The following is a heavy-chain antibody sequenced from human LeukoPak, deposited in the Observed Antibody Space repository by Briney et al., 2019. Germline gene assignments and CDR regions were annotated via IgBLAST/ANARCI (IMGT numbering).Heavy chain of an antibody. J-gene: IGHJ4*02. CDR1: GGSISSGGYY. V-gene: IGHV4-31*03. CDR2: IYYSGST. CDR3: ARTVYPYYYDSSGYYFFDY. D-gene: IGHD3-22*01. Sequence: SETLSLTCTVSGGSISSGGYYWSWIRQHPGKGLEWIGYIYYSGSTYYNPSLKSRVTISVDTSKNQFSLKLSSVTAADTAVYYRARTVYPYYYDSSGYYFFDYWGQGTLVTVSS.